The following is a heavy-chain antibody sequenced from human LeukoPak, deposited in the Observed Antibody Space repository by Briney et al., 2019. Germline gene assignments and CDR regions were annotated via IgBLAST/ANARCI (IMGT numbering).Heavy chain of an antibody. CDR3: ARETTVTSQSFDY. V-gene: IGHV1-18*01. Sequence: GASVKVSCKASGYTFTSYGIIWLRQAPGQGLEWMGWISAYNGNTNYAQMFQGRVTMTTDTSTCTAYMELRSLRSDDTAVYYCARETTVTSQSFDYWGQGTLVTVSS. CDR1: GYTFTSYG. D-gene: IGHD4-17*01. CDR2: ISAYNGNT. J-gene: IGHJ4*02.